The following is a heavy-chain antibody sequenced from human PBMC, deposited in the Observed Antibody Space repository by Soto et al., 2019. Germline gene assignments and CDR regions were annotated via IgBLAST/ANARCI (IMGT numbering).Heavy chain of an antibody. D-gene: IGHD4-17*01. Sequence: SETLSLTCTVSGGSISSGGYYWSWIRQHPGKGLEWIGYIYYSGSTYYNPSLKSRVTISVDTSKNQFSLKLSSVTAAGTAVYYCARTATTRYYYYMDVWGKGTTVTVSS. V-gene: IGHV4-31*03. J-gene: IGHJ6*03. CDR2: IYYSGST. CDR1: GGSISSGGYY. CDR3: ARTATTRYYYYMDV.